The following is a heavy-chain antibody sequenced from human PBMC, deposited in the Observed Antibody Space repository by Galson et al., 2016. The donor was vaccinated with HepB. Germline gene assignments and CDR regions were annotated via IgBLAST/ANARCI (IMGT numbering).Heavy chain of an antibody. CDR1: GGSVSSSSYP. J-gene: IGHJ5*02. CDR3: ARVIGVAVTGAGYWFDP. V-gene: IGHV4-61*01. CDR2: VYYSGRT. Sequence: SETLSLTCTVSGGSVSSSSYPWSWIRQPPGKGLEWIGYVYYSGRTKNNPSLKRRFAISVDTSNNQFSLKLTSVTAADTPVYYCARVIGVAVTGAGYWFDPWGQGTLVTVSS. D-gene: IGHD6-19*01.